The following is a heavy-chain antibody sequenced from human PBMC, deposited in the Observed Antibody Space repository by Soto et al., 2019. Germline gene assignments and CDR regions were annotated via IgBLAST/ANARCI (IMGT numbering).Heavy chain of an antibody. Sequence: QVQLVQSGAEVKKPGSSVKVSCKASGGTFSSYAISWVRQAPGQGLEWMGGIIPIFGTANYAQKFQGRVTITSDESTSTAYMELSSLRSEDTAVYYCARDLDSSSWNTGSYYGMDVWGQGTTVTVSS. D-gene: IGHD6-13*01. V-gene: IGHV1-69*01. CDR2: IIPIFGTA. CDR1: GGTFSSYA. J-gene: IGHJ6*02. CDR3: ARDLDSSSWNTGSYYGMDV.